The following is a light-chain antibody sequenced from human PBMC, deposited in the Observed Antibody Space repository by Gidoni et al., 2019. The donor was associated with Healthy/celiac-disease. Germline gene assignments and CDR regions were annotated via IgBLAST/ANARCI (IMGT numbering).Light chain of an antibody. J-gene: IGKJ2*01. V-gene: IGKV1-5*03. Sequence: DIQMTQSPSTLSASVGDRVTITCRASQSISSWLAWYQQKPGKAPKLLIYKASSLESGVPSRFSGSGSGTEFTLTISSLQPDDFATYYCQQYNSYQRTFXQXTKLEIK. CDR2: KAS. CDR1: QSISSW. CDR3: QQYNSYQRT.